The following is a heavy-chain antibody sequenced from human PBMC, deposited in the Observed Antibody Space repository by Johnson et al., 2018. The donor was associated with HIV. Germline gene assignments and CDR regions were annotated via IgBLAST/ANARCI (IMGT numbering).Heavy chain of an antibody. V-gene: IGHV3-23*04. J-gene: IGHJ3*01. CDR2: ISGAGGST. CDR1: GFSFSSYA. Sequence: VQLVESGGGLVQPGGSLRLSCAASGFSFSSYAMTWVRQGPGKGLEWVSTISGAGGSTYYAEPVKGRFNISRDNFKNILSLEMNSLRAEDTAVYYCVKDLYCTSGLCRTDAFDVWGQGTVVTTSS. D-gene: IGHD2-8*01. CDR3: VKDLYCTSGLCRTDAFDV.